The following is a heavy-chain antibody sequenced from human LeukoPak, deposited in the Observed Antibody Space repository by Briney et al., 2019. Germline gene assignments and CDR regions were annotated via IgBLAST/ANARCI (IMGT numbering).Heavy chain of an antibody. Sequence: ASVKVSCKASGGTFSSYAISWVRQAPGQGLEWMGWISAYNGNTNYAQKLQGRVTMTTDTSTSTAYMELRSLRSDDTAVYYCARGYSSGLLGGYWGQGTLVTVSS. CDR3: ARGYSSGLLGGY. D-gene: IGHD6-19*01. CDR2: ISAYNGNT. CDR1: GGTFSSYA. J-gene: IGHJ4*02. V-gene: IGHV1-18*01.